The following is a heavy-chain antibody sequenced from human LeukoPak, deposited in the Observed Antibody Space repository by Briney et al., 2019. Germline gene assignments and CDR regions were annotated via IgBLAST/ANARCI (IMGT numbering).Heavy chain of an antibody. CDR2: IFHSGNT. J-gene: IGHJ4*02. CDR3: ARAREAATIDS. CDR1: DYSISSGYY. V-gene: IGHV4-38-2*02. D-gene: IGHD6-25*01. Sequence: PSETLSLTCTVSDYSISSGYYWGWLRQPPGKGLEWIGNIFHSGNTYYNPSLKSRVTISVDTSKNQFSLKLNSVTAADTAVYYCARAREAATIDSWGQGTLVTVSS.